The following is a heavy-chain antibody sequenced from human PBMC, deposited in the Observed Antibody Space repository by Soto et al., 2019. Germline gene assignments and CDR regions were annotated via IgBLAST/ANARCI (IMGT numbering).Heavy chain of an antibody. Sequence: GAAVKYSCKASGGTFSSYAISWVRQAPGQGREWMGGIIPIFGTANYAQKIQGRVTITAHESTSTAYMELSSLRPEDTAVYYCATPMTTVTNRDYYYGMDVWGQGTTVTVSS. J-gene: IGHJ6*02. D-gene: IGHD4-4*01. CDR3: ATPMTTVTNRDYYYGMDV. CDR2: IIPIFGTA. V-gene: IGHV1-69*13. CDR1: GGTFSSYA.